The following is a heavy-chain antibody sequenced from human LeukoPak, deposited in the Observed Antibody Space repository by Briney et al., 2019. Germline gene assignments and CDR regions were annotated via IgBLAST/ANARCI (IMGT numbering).Heavy chain of an antibody. V-gene: IGHV4-59*01. CDR3: ARAAGGPFARIKPIATAGTPEKAFDI. D-gene: IGHD6-13*01. Sequence: SETLSLTCTVSGGSISSYYWSWIRQPPGKGLEWIGYIYYSGSTNYNPSLKSRVTISVDTSKNQFSLKLTSVTAADTAVFYCARAAGGPFARIKPIATAGTPEKAFDIWGQGTMVTVSS. J-gene: IGHJ3*02. CDR2: IYYSGST. CDR1: GGSISSYY.